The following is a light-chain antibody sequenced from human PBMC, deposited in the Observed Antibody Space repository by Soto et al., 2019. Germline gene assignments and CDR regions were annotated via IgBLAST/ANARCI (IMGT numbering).Light chain of an antibody. CDR3: CSYTTSSTYV. CDR1: SSDVGAYNY. J-gene: IGLJ1*01. CDR2: DVN. V-gene: IGLV2-14*03. Sequence: QSALTQPASVSGSPGQSIAISCTGTSSDVGAYNYVSWYQQHPGKAPKLMIYDVNNRPSGVSNRFSGSKSGNTASLTISGLQDEDEADYYCCSYTTSSTYVFGTGTKLTVL.